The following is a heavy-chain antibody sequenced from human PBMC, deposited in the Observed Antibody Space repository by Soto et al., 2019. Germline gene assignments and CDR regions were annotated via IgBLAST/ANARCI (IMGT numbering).Heavy chain of an antibody. CDR1: GFTSSSYA. CDR3: AKLKHPAYYYDSSGYPPDFQH. J-gene: IGHJ1*01. CDR2: ISGSGGST. Sequence: GGSLRLSCAASGFTSSSYAMSWVRQAPGKGLEWVSAISGSGGSTYYADSVKGRFTISRDNSKNTLYLQMNSLRAEDTAVYYCAKLKHPAYYYDSSGYPPDFQHWGQGTLVTVSS. D-gene: IGHD3-22*01. V-gene: IGHV3-23*01.